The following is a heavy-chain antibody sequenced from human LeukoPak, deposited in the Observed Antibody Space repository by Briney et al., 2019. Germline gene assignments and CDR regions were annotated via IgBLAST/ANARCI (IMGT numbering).Heavy chain of an antibody. CDR2: IYHSGST. CDR1: GGSISSGGYY. Sequence: PSETLSLTCTVSGGSISSGGYYWSWIRQPPGRGLEWLGYIYHSGSTYYNPSLKSRVTISVDRSKNQFSLKLSSVTAADTAVYYCARRPIPVGGLDAFDIWGQGTMVTVSS. D-gene: IGHD1-26*01. V-gene: IGHV4-30-2*01. J-gene: IGHJ3*02. CDR3: ARRPIPVGGLDAFDI.